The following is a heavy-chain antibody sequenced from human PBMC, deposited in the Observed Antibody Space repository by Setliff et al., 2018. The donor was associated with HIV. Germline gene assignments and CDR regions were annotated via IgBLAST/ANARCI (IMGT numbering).Heavy chain of an antibody. J-gene: IGHJ4*02. D-gene: IGHD3-3*01. V-gene: IGHV3-23*01. CDR1: GITFSSYA. Sequence: GESLKISCAANGITFSSYAMTWVRQAPGQGLNWVSSITASGGKTYYADSMKGRFTISRDNSENTPYLQMSNLRVDDTAVYYCAKLRHDFLIDYWGQGTLVTVSS. CDR2: ITASGGKT. CDR3: AKLRHDFLIDY.